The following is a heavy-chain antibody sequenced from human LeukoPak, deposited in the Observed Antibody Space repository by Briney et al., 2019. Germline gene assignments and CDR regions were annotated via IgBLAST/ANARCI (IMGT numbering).Heavy chain of an antibody. Sequence: SQTLSLTCAISGDSVSNNIIAWNWIRWRPSRGLEWLGRTAYRSKWSTDYALSVRGRISINPDTSKNQISLQLNPVTPEDTAVHYCARNSVAMDVWGQGTTVTVSS. CDR3: ARNSVAMDV. D-gene: IGHD4-23*01. CDR1: GDSVSNNIIA. V-gene: IGHV6-1*01. J-gene: IGHJ6*02. CDR2: TAYRSKWST.